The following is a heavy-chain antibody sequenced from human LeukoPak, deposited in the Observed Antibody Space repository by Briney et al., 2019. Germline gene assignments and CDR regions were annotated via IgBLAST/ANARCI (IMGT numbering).Heavy chain of an antibody. Sequence: GGSLRLSCAASGGSTFRRYDLTWVRQAPGKGLVWVSLISSGGTTYYADSVRGRFTISRDISKNTLYLQVNSLRTDDTAVYYCAKVLGFGGDAYGMDVWGQGTTVTVSS. D-gene: IGHD3-10*01. V-gene: IGHV3-23*01. CDR3: AKVLGFGGDAYGMDV. CDR1: GGSTFRRYD. J-gene: IGHJ6*02. CDR2: ISSGGTT.